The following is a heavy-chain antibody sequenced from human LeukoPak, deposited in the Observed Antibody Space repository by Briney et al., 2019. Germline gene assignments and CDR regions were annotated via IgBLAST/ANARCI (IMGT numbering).Heavy chain of an antibody. CDR1: GFTFSSYG. CDR2: IGYDGSNK. D-gene: IGHD5-12*01. V-gene: IGHV3-30*02. J-gene: IGHJ5*02. Sequence: GGSLRLSCAASGFTFSSYGMHWVRQAPGKGLEWVAFIGYDGSNKYYADSVKGRFTISRDNSKNTLYLQMNSLRAEDTAVYYCAKSGYDFGGWFDPWGQGTLVTVSS. CDR3: AKSGYDFGGWFDP.